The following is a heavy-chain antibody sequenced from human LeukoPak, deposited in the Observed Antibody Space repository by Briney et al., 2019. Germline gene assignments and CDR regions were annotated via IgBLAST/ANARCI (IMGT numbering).Heavy chain of an antibody. CDR3: TRVNRGYCSGGSCYSASYYFDY. Sequence: GGSLRLSCTASGFTFGDYAMSWFRLAPGKGLEWVGFIRSKAYGGTTEYAASVKGRFTISRDDSKSIAYLQMNSLKTEDTAVYYCTRVNRGYCSGGSCYSASYYFDYWGQGTLVTVSS. D-gene: IGHD2-15*01. CDR1: GFTFGDYA. V-gene: IGHV3-49*03. J-gene: IGHJ4*02. CDR2: IRSKAYGGTT.